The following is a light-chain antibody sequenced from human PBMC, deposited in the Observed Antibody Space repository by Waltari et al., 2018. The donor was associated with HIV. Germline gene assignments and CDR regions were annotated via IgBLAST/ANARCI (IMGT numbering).Light chain of an antibody. V-gene: IGKV1-33*01. J-gene: IGKJ5*01. CDR2: DAS. CDR3: QQYNNVPT. Sequence: DVQMTQLPSSLPASVGVRVTITCQASQDINNHLNWYQQKSGKAPKFLIYDASNLETGVPSRCSGSGSGTDFTFTISSLQPEDIGTYYCQQYNNVPTFGQGTRLEIK. CDR1: QDINNH.